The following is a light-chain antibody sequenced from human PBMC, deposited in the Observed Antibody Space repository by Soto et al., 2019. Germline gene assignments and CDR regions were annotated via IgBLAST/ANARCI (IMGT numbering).Light chain of an antibody. CDR3: AAWDDSLSGQGL. CDR2: RNN. CDR1: SSNIGSSF. J-gene: IGLJ2*01. Sequence: QSVLTQPPSASGTPGQRVTISCSGTSSNIGSSFVYWYQQLPGTAPKLLIYRNNQRPSGVPDRFSGSKSGTSAFLAISGLRSEDEADYYCAAWDDSLSGQGLFGGGTKVTVL. V-gene: IGLV1-47*01.